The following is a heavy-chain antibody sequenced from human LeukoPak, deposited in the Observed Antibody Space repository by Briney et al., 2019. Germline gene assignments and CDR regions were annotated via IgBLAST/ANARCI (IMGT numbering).Heavy chain of an antibody. D-gene: IGHD6-13*01. V-gene: IGHV3-23*01. CDR2: IIVSGVST. CDR1: GFTFIIYS. J-gene: IGHJ4*02. Sequence: GGSLRLSCAASGFTFIIYSMSWVRQAPGKGREWVSAIIVSGVSTYYADSVKGRFTISRDNSKNTLYLQMNSLRAEDTAVYYCAKDGAATAPYWGQGTLVTVSS. CDR3: AKDGAATAPY.